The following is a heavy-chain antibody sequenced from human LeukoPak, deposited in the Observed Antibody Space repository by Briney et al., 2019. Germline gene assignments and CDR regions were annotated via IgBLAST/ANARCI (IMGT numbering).Heavy chain of an antibody. CDR3: AKGIAADLFDY. D-gene: IGHD6-13*01. J-gene: IGHJ4*02. CDR1: GFTFSSYG. V-gene: IGHV3-30*18. Sequence: PGGSLRLSCAASGFTFSSYGMHWVRQAPGKGLEWVAVISYDRSNKYYADSVKGRFTISRDNSKNTLYLQMNSLRAEDTAVYYCAKGIAADLFDYWGQGTLVTVSS. CDR2: ISYDRSNK.